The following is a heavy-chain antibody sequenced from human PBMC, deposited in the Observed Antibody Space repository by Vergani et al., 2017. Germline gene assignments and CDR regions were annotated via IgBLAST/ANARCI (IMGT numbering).Heavy chain of an antibody. Sequence: QVQLQESGPGLVKPSQTLSLTCTVSGGSISSGAYYWSWIRQHPGKGLEWIGYIYYSGSTYYNPSLKSRVTISVETSKNQFSLKLSSVTAADTAVYYCARDSGYGGYGYYGMDVWGQGTTVTVSS. J-gene: IGHJ6*02. V-gene: IGHV4-31*03. CDR2: IYYSGST. CDR1: GGSISSGAYY. D-gene: IGHD4-17*01. CDR3: ARDSGYGGYGYYGMDV.